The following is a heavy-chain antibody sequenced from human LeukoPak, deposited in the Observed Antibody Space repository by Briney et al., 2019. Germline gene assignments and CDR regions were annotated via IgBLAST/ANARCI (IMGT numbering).Heavy chain of an antibody. CDR3: ARGPAYSITMIVVVTKRGAFDI. D-gene: IGHD3-22*01. CDR2: INHSGST. CDR1: GGSFSGYY. Sequence: PSETLSHTCAVYGGSFSGYYWSWIRQPPGKGLEWIGEINHSGSTNYNPSLKSRVTISVDTSKNQFSLKLSSVTAADTAVYYCARGPAYSITMIVVVTKRGAFDIWGQGTMVTVSS. V-gene: IGHV4-34*01. J-gene: IGHJ3*02.